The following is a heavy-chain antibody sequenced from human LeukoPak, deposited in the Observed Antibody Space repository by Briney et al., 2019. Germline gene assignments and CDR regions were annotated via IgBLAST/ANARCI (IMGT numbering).Heavy chain of an antibody. CDR2: IYHSGST. CDR1: GYSISSGYY. J-gene: IGHJ4*02. CDR3: ARVFLAGSYSIDY. Sequence: SETLSLTCAVSGYSISSGYYWGWIRQPPGKGLEWIGSIYHSGSTHYNPSLKSRVTISVDTSKNQFSLKLSSVTAADTAVYYCARVFLAGSYSIDYWGQGTLVTVSS. D-gene: IGHD3-10*01. V-gene: IGHV4-38-2*01.